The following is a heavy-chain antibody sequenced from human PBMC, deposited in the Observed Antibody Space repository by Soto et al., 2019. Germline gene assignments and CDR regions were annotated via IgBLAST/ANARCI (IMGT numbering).Heavy chain of an antibody. J-gene: IGHJ4*02. CDR1: GFTFSNHV. CDR3: ANVPEYNFWSGYRYYFDY. V-gene: IGHV3-23*01. CDR2: INGGGGST. Sequence: GGSLRLSCAASGFTFSNHVMNWVRQAPGKGLESVSAINGGGGSTFYADSVKGRFTISRDNSKNTLYLQMHSLRADDTAVYYCANVPEYNFWSGYRYYFDYWGQGTLVTVSS. D-gene: IGHD3-3*01.